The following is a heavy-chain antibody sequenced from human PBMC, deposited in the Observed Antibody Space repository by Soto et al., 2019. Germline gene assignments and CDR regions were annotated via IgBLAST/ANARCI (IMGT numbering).Heavy chain of an antibody. J-gene: IGHJ5*02. V-gene: IGHV4-4*07. D-gene: IGHD3-16*01. CDR1: GGSITNYY. CDR2: IYTKERT. CDR3: ARGDYKAGGNNWFDP. Sequence: SETLSLTCTVSGGSITNYYWSWIRQPAGKGLEWIGRIYTKERTNYNLSFRNRVTMSVDTSKNQFSLKLDAVTAADTAVYYCARGDYKAGGNNWFDPWGQGTLVTVSS.